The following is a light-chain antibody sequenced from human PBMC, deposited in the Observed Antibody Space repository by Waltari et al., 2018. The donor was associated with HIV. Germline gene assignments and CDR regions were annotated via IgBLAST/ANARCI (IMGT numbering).Light chain of an antibody. V-gene: IGLV3-25*03. CDR2: KDT. J-gene: IGLJ2*01. CDR1: ELSKQY. Sequence: SRDLTQPPSVSVSPGQTARPSCSGDELSKQYPYWYQQKAGQAPVLVIFKDTERPSGIPERFSAASSGTTVTLTITSVEAEDEAEYFCQSSDTTASHELFGGGTKLTVL. CDR3: QSSDTTASHEL.